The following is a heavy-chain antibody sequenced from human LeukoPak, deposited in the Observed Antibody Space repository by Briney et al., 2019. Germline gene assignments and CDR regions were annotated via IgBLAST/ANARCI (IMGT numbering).Heavy chain of an antibody. CDR2: INSDGSST. Sequence: PGGSLRLSCAASGFTFSSYWMHWVRQAPGKGLVWVSRINSDGSSTSYADSVKGRFTISRDNAKNTLYLQMNSLRAEDTAVYYCAKDILVGGWYFVTYFDYWGQGTLVTVSS. CDR1: GFTFSSYW. J-gene: IGHJ4*02. D-gene: IGHD6-19*01. V-gene: IGHV3-74*01. CDR3: AKDILVGGWYFVTYFDY.